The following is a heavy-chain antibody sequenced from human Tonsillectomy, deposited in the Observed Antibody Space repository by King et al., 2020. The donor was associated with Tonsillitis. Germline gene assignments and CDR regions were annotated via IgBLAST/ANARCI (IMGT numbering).Heavy chain of an antibody. Sequence: LQLQESGPGLVKPSETLSLTCTVSCGAISRSDYYCVWIRQPPGKGLGWIWSIYYMGNNYYKPSPKSRVTISVDTSKNQLSLRLSSVTAADTAVYYCARIAAAGSWVLVWGKGTTVTVSS. J-gene: IGHJ6*04. CDR3: ARIAAAGSWVLV. D-gene: IGHD6-13*01. CDR2: IYYMGNN. CDR1: CGAISRSDYY. V-gene: IGHV4-39*01.